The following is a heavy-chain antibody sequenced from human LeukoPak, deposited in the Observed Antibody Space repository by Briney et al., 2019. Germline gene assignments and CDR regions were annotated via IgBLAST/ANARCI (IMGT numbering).Heavy chain of an antibody. CDR2: LDPEDGEA. CDR3: ATRNFGDYGAFDI. Sequence: GALVKVSCKVSGYTLSDLAMHWVRQAPGKGLEWMGGLDPEDGEAIYAQPLQGRVTMTEDTSSDTAYMVLSSLRSEDTAVYYCATRNFGDYGAFDIWGQGTMVTVSS. J-gene: IGHJ3*02. V-gene: IGHV1-24*01. D-gene: IGHD4-17*01. CDR1: GYTLSDLA.